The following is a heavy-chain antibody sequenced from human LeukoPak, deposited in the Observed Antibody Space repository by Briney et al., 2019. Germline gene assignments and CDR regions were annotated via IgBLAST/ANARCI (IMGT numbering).Heavy chain of an antibody. CDR1: GFTFSSYE. V-gene: IGHV3-48*03. CDR2: ISSSGSTI. J-gene: IGHJ3*02. D-gene: IGHD2-15*01. Sequence: GGSLRLSCAASGFTFSSYEMNWVRQAPGKGLEWVSYISSSGSTIYYADSVKGRFTISRGNAKNSLYLQMNSLRAEDTAVYYCARVRPAARVVVVAAHDAFDIWGQGTMVTVSS. CDR3: ARVRPAARVVVVAAHDAFDI.